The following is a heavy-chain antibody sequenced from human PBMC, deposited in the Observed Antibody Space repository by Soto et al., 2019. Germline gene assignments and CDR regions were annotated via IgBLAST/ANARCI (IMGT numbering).Heavy chain of an antibody. Sequence: RLSCAASGFTFSSYGMHWVRQAPGKGLEWVAVIWYDGSNKYYADSVKGRFTISRDNSKNTLYLQMNSLRAEDTAVYYCARDRGDYDSSGYFSAGMDVWGQGTTVTVSS. CDR1: GFTFSSYG. J-gene: IGHJ6*02. CDR3: ARDRGDYDSSGYFSAGMDV. V-gene: IGHV3-33*01. D-gene: IGHD3-22*01. CDR2: IWYDGSNK.